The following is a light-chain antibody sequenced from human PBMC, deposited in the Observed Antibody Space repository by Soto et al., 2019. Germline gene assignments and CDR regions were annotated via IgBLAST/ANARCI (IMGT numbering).Light chain of an antibody. V-gene: IGKV1-12*01. CDR1: RDISNS. Sequence: DIQLTQSPSSVSASVGDRLNITCRASRDISNSLAWYQQTPGKAPKLLLRGASSLQRGVSSRFSGGGAGTEFTLTISSLQPEDFATSYCQQTSTFTRTFGQGTKVDIK. CDR2: GAS. J-gene: IGKJ1*01. CDR3: QQTSTFTRT.